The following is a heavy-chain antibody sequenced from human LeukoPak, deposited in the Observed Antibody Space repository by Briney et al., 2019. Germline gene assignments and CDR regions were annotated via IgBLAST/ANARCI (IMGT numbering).Heavy chain of an antibody. CDR3: ARGPSYYDILTGYSNDAYDI. J-gene: IGHJ3*02. V-gene: IGHV3-74*01. CDR1: GFTFSSYW. CDR2: INSDGSST. Sequence: GGSLRLSCAASGFTFSSYWMHWVRQAPGKGLVWVSRINSDGSSTSYADSVKGRFTISRDNAKNTLYLQMNSLRAEDTAVYYCARGPSYYDILTGYSNDAYDIWGQGTMVTVSS. D-gene: IGHD3-9*01.